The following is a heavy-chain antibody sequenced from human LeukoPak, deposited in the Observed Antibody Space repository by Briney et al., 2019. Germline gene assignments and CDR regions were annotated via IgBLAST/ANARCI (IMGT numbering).Heavy chain of an antibody. Sequence: ASVKVSCKASGGTFSSYAISWVRQAPGQGLEWMGWISAYNGNTNYAQKLQGRVTMTTDTSTSTAYMELRSLRSDDTAVYYCARGPLLYYYDSSGYPLYYFDYWGQGTLVTVSS. CDR1: GGTFSSYA. V-gene: IGHV1-18*01. J-gene: IGHJ4*02. CDR3: ARGPLLYYYDSSGYPLYYFDY. D-gene: IGHD3-22*01. CDR2: ISAYNGNT.